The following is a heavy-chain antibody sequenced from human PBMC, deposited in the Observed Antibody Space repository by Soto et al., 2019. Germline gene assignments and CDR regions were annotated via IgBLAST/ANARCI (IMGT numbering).Heavy chain of an antibody. V-gene: IGHV4-39*01. D-gene: IGHD5-12*01. CDR1: GGSISSSNFY. J-gene: IGHJ4*02. Sequence: QLQLQESGPGLVKPSETLSLTCAVSGGSISSSNFYWGWFRQSPGKGLEWIGSIHYGGSTYYNPSLASRITISVDTSKNQFSLNLRSVTAADTAVYYCAKDASCDSCGAWGKGVPVTVSS. CDR3: AKDASCDSCGA. CDR2: IHYGGST.